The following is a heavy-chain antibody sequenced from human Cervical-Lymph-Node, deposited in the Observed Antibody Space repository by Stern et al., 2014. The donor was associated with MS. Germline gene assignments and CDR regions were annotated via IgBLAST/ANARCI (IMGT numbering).Heavy chain of an antibody. D-gene: IGHD3-16*01. CDR1: GFTFSSYG. V-gene: IGHV3-33*01. Sequence: VQLVESGGGVVQPGRSLRLSCAASGFTFSSYGMHWVRQAPGKGLGWVAVIWYDGSNKYYADSVKGRFTISRDNSKNTLYLQMNSLRAEDTAVYYCARDSLGVPDYWGQGTLVTVSS. CDR2: IWYDGSNK. CDR3: ARDSLGVPDY. J-gene: IGHJ4*02.